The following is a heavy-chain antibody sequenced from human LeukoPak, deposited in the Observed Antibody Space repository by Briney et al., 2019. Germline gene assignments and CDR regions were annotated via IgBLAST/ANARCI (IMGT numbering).Heavy chain of an antibody. CDR1: GGSVSNYY. J-gene: IGHJ5*02. CDR3: ARDSGTTGEVKFDP. CDR2: IYYTET. D-gene: IGHD3-10*01. V-gene: IGHV4-59*02. Sequence: SETLSLTCTVSGGSVSNYYWSWIRQSPGKGLEWIGYIYYTETSYNPSLKSRVTISADTSKNQFSLKLYSVTAADTAVYYCARDSGTTGEVKFDPWGQGTLVTVSS.